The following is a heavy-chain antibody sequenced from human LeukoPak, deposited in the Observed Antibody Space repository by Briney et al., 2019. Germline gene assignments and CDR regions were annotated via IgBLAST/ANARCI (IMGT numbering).Heavy chain of an antibody. V-gene: IGHV3-23*01. CDR3: AKRLSGSSGWYPDNDRYFDL. J-gene: IGHJ2*01. CDR1: GFTFSSYA. Sequence: PEGSLRLSCAASGFTFSSYAMSWVRQAPGKGLEWVSAISGSGGSTYYADSVKGRFTISRDNSKNTLYLQMNSLRAEDTAVYYCAKRLSGSSGWYPDNDRYFDLWGRGTLVTVSS. CDR2: ISGSGGST. D-gene: IGHD6-19*01.